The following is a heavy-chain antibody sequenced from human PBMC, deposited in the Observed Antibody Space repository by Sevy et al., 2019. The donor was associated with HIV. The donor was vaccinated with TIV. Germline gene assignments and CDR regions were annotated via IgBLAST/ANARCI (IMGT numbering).Heavy chain of an antibody. CDR2: IKQDGSVK. CDR3: VRAIAAAGSF. Sequence: GGSLRLSCAASGFSLNNYWMNWVRQAPGKGLEWVANIKQDGSVKYYVDSVKGRFTISRDNARNLPYLQMNSLRVEDTALYYCVRAIAAAGSFWGQGTLVTVSS. V-gene: IGHV3-7*01. J-gene: IGHJ4*02. CDR1: GFSLNNYW. D-gene: IGHD6-13*01.